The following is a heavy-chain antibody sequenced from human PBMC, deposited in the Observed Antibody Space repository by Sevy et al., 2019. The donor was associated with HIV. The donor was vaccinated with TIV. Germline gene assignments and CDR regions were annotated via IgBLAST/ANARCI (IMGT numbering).Heavy chain of an antibody. D-gene: IGHD3-10*01. J-gene: IGHJ5*02. CDR2: ISSSGSTI. V-gene: IGHV3-11*01. Sequence: GGSLRLSCAASGFTFSDYYMSWIRQAPGKGLEWVSYISSSGSTIYYADSVNGRFTISRDNAKNSLYLQMNSLRAEDTAVYYCARDGAAPGVLSPIGRYENNWFDPWGQGTLVTVSS. CDR1: GFTFSDYY. CDR3: ARDGAAPGVLSPIGRYENNWFDP.